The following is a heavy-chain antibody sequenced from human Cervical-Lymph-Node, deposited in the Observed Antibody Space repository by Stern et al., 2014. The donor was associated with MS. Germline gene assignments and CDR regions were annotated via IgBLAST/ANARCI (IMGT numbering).Heavy chain of an antibody. V-gene: IGHV3-7*01. CDR2: IKDDGSEK. CDR1: GFTFRNYW. J-gene: IGHJ4*02. Sequence: EVQLVESGGGLVQPGGSLRLSWAASGFTFRNYWMSWVRQAPGKGLEWVAHIKDDGSEKYYVDSVKGRFTISRDNAKSSLFLQMNSLRAEDTAVYYCARINLDYWGQGTLVTVSS. CDR3: ARINLDY.